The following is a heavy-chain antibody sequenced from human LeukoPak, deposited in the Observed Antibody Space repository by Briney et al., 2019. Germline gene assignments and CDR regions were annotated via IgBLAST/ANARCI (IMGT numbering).Heavy chain of an antibody. CDR1: GGTFSSYA. CDR2: IIPIFGTA. D-gene: IGHD4-23*01. V-gene: IGHV1-69*05. Sequence: ASVKVSCKASGGTFSSYAISWVRQAPGQGLEWMGRIIPIFGTANYAQKFQCRVTITTDESTSTAYMELSSLRSEDTAVYYCARDLAPRNYGGNSPFDYWGQGTLVTVSS. CDR3: ARDLAPRNYGGNSPFDY. J-gene: IGHJ4*02.